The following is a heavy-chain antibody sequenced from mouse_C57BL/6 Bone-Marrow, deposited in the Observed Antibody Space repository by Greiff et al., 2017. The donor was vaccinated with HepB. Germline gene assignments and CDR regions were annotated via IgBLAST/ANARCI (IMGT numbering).Heavy chain of an antibody. CDR1: GYTFTSYW. J-gene: IGHJ3*01. CDR2: IDPSDSET. CDR3: ARGYDPAWFAY. V-gene: IGHV1-52*01. D-gene: IGHD2-2*01. Sequence: VQLLESGAELVRPGSSVKLSCKASGYTFTSYWMHWVKQRPIQGLEWIGNIDPSDSETHYNQKFKDKATLTVDKSSSTAYMQLSSLTSEDSAVYYCARGYDPAWFAYWGQGTLVTVSA.